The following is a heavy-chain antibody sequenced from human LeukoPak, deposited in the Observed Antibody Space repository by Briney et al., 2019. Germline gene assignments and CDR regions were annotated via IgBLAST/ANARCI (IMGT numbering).Heavy chain of an antibody. CDR1: GGSFSSYY. Sequence: SETLSLTCTVSGGSFSSYYWSWIRQPAGKGLEWIGRIYTSGSTNYNPSLKSRVTMSVDKSNNQFSLKLSSVTGADTAVYYCARDQGLYDYGGYYFDYWGQGTLVTVSS. CDR2: IYTSGST. D-gene: IGHD4-23*01. J-gene: IGHJ4*02. V-gene: IGHV4-4*07. CDR3: ARDQGLYDYGGYYFDY.